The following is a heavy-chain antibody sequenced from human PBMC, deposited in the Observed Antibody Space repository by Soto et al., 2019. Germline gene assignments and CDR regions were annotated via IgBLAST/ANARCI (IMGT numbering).Heavy chain of an antibody. CDR1: GFTVSSYH. CDR3: ARVPGKTRWWDY. V-gene: IGHV3-66*01. D-gene: IGHD2-15*01. Sequence: LRLSCAASGFTVSSYHMSWVRQAPGKGLEWVSVLYSAGSADFADSVKGRFTISRDNSKNTLYLQMSSLRAEDTAVYYCARVPGKTRWWDYWGQGTLVTVSS. CDR2: LYSAGSA. J-gene: IGHJ4*02.